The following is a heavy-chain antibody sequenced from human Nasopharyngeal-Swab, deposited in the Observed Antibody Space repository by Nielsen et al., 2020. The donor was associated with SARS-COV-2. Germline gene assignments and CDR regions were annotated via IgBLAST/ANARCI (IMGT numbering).Heavy chain of an antibody. CDR1: GFTFSTYW. CDR3: ARDVGGRDNY. J-gene: IGHJ4*02. Sequence: GGSLRLSCAASGFTFSTYWMHWFRQPPGKGLLWVSLIDTDGTLTDYADSVKGRFTISRDNAKNTLYLQMNSLRAEDTAVYYCARDVGGRDNYWGQGALVTVSS. V-gene: IGHV3-74*01. CDR2: IDTDGTLT. D-gene: IGHD2-15*01.